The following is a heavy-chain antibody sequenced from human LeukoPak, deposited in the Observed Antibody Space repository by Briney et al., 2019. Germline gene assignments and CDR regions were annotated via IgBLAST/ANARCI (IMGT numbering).Heavy chain of an antibody. CDR1: GFTFRGHW. Sequence: GGSLRLSCAVSGFTFRGHWMFWVRQAPGKGLVWVSSINSDGSSTGYPDSVKGRFAISRDNAQNTLYLQMNSLRAEDTAVYYCARARWYSFDYWGPGTLVTVSS. CDR2: INSDGSST. D-gene: IGHD5-24*01. V-gene: IGHV3-74*01. CDR3: ARARWYSFDY. J-gene: IGHJ4*02.